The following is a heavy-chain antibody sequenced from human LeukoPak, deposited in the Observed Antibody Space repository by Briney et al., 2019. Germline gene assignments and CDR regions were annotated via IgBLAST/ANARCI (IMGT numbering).Heavy chain of an antibody. CDR1: GGTFSSHA. CDR2: IIPIFCTA. J-gene: IGHJ4*02. Sequence: SVKVSCKASGGTFSSHAISWVRQAPGQGLEWMGGIIPIFCTANYAQKFQGRVTITTDESTSTAYMELSSLRSEDTAVYYCATGTYCSSTLVAYCGGDCCPHDYWGQGTLVTVSS. CDR3: ATGTYCSSTLVAYCGGDCCPHDY. D-gene: IGHD2-21*02. V-gene: IGHV1-69*05.